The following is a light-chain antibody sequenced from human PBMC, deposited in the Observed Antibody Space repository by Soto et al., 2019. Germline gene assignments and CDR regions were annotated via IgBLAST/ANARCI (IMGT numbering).Light chain of an antibody. CDR3: QQYGSSPRT. CDR2: GAS. CDR1: QTVSSNY. V-gene: IGKV3-20*01. Sequence: EIVLTQSPGTLSLSPGEGGTLSCWASQTVSSNYLAWYQQRPGQAPRLIIYGASSRATGIPDRFSGSGSGTDFTLTISRLEPEDFAVYYCQQYGSSPRTFGQGTKVDIK. J-gene: IGKJ1*01.